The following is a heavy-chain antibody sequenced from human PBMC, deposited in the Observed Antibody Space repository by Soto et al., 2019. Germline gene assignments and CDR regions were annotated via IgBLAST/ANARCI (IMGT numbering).Heavy chain of an antibody. CDR1: GGSFSGYY. J-gene: IGHJ4*02. Sequence: SETLSLTCAVYGGSFSGYYWSWIRQPPGKGLEWIGEINHSGSTNYNQSLKSRVTISVDTSKNQFSLKLSSVTAADTAVYYCARGLGGWYGGGTAIDYWGQGTLVTVSS. D-gene: IGHD6-19*01. CDR2: INHSGST. CDR3: ARGLGGWYGGGTAIDY. V-gene: IGHV4-34*01.